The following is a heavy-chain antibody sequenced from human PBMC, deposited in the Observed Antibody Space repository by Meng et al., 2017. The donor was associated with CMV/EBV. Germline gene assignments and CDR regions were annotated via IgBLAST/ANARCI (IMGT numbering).Heavy chain of an antibody. CDR3: ARDRTLRFLEWLNTHFDY. D-gene: IGHD3-3*01. J-gene: IGHJ4*02. CDR1: GFTFSSYE. Sequence: GGSLRLSCAASGFTFSSYEMNWVRQAPGKGLEWVSYISSSGSTIYYADSVKGRFTISRDNAKNSLYLQMNSLRAEDTAVYYCARDRTLRFLEWLNTHFDYWGQGTLVTVSS. CDR2: ISSSGSTI. V-gene: IGHV3-48*03.